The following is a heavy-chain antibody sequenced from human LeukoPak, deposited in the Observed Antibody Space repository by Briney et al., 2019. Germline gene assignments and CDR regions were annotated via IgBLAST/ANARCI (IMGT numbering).Heavy chain of an antibody. CDR3: ATWHPAEPWAFDI. V-gene: IGHV1-24*01. CDR2: HDPEKDAT. Sequence: ASVKVSCKVSGLSFIELSFHWVRQAPGKGLEWVGGHDPEKDATVYAQKFQGRVTMTEDTSTDTAYMELSSLRSEDTAVYYCATWHPAEPWAFDIWGQGTMVTVSS. D-gene: IGHD1-26*01. J-gene: IGHJ3*02. CDR1: GLSFIELS.